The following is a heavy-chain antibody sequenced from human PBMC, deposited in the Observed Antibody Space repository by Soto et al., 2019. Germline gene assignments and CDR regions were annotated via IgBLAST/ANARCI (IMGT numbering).Heavy chain of an antibody. CDR1: GFIFSIYC. CDR3: ARELPTTIRGGYYYSYGMDV. D-gene: IGHD2-2*02. Sequence: GSLRLSCSASGFIFSIYCMHLVLQAPGKGLVWVSRLHSDGRTTTYADSVKGRFTISRDNAKNTLYLQMNSLRAEDTAVYYCARELPTTIRGGYYYSYGMDVWGQGTTVTVSS. V-gene: IGHV3-74*03. J-gene: IGHJ6*02. CDR2: LHSDGRTT.